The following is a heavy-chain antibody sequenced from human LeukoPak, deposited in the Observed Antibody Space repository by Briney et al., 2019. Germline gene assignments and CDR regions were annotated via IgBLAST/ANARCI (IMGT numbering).Heavy chain of an antibody. CDR2: IHDGGIK. Sequence: RGGPLTLSCTASGFTDISNYKIWARHAPGKGLECVSVIHDGGIKYYADSVKGRFTITRDNSKNRVYVQMKSVSAGDTAVYYCARTHPTGYFDYWGQGTLVTVSS. J-gene: IGHJ4*02. D-gene: IGHD1-14*01. CDR1: GFTDISNY. V-gene: IGHV3-66*01. CDR3: ARTHPTGYFDY.